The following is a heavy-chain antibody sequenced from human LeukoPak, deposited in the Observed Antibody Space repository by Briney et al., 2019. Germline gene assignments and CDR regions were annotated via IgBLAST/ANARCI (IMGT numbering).Heavy chain of an antibody. Sequence: GGSLRLSCAASGITFSTYWMTWVRQAPGKGLEWVASIREDGSDNYYVDSVKGRFTISRDSAKNSLYLQMNSLRAEDTAVYYCARGGGRFEYWGQGTLVTVSS. CDR3: ARGGGRFEY. D-gene: IGHD2-15*01. V-gene: IGHV3-7*05. J-gene: IGHJ4*02. CDR2: IREDGSDN. CDR1: GITFSTYW.